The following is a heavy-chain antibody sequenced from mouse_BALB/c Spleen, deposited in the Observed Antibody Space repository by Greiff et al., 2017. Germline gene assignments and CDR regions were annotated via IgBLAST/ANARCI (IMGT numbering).Heavy chain of an antibody. D-gene: IGHD2-2*01. V-gene: IGHV5-4*02. CDR3: ARGNYGYDAWFAY. Sequence: EVMLVESGGGLVKPGGSLKLSCAASGFTFSDYYMYWVRQTPEKRLEWVATISDGGSYTYYPDSVKGLFTISRDNAKNNLYLQMSSLKSEDTAMYYCARGNYGYDAWFAYWGQGTLVTVSA. CDR1: GFTFSDYY. J-gene: IGHJ3*01. CDR2: ISDGGSYT.